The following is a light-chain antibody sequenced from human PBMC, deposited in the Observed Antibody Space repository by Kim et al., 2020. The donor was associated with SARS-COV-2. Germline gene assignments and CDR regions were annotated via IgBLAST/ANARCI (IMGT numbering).Light chain of an antibody. J-gene: IGLJ3*02. CDR1: SSNVGTNY. CDR3: AAWDDSLSGWV. Sequence: GQRVTISCSGSSSNVGTNYVYWYQQLPGTAPKLLIYRNYQRSSGVPDRFSGSKSGTSASLAISGLRSEDDTDYYCAAWDDSLSGWVFGGGTQLTVL. CDR2: RNY. V-gene: IGLV1-47*01.